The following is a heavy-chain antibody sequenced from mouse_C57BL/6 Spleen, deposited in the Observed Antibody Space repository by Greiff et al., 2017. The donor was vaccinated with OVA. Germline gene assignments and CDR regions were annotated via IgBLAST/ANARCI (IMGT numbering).Heavy chain of an antibody. CDR3: ARGKLNYFDY. V-gene: IGHV1-55*01. CDR1: GYTFTSYW. Sequence: QVQLQQPGAELVKPGASVKMSCKASGYTFTSYWITWVKQRPGQGLEWIGDIYPGSGSTTYNEKFKSKATLAVDTSSSTAYMQLSSLTSEDSAVYYCARGKLNYFDYWGQGTTLTVSS. J-gene: IGHJ2*01. CDR2: IYPGSGST. D-gene: IGHD4-1*01.